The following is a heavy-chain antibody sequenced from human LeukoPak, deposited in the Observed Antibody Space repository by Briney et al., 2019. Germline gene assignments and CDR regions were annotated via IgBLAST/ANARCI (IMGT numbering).Heavy chain of an antibody. V-gene: IGHV4-38-2*02. J-gene: IGHJ4*02. CDR2: IFQSVST. CDR3: ARNNSNGFDF. CDR1: GYSISGGYY. Sequence: PSETLSLTCTVSGYSISGGYYWGWIRQPPGKGLEWIGTIFQSVSTYYNPSLKSRVTTSMDTSKNQFSLKLSSVTAADTAVYYCARNNSNGFDFWSQGTLVTVSS. D-gene: IGHD6-19*01.